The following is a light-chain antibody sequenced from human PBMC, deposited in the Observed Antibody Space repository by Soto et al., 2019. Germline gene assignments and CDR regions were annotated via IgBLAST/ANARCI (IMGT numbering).Light chain of an antibody. J-gene: IGLJ1*01. Sequence: QSALTQPPSASGSPGQSVTISCTGTSSDVGGYNYVSWYQQHPGKAPKLMIYEVSKRPSGVPDRFSGSKSGNTASLTVSGLQAEDEADYYCQSYDSSLSAYVFGTGTKLTVL. CDR1: SSDVGGYNY. CDR3: QSYDSSLSAYV. V-gene: IGLV2-8*01. CDR2: EVS.